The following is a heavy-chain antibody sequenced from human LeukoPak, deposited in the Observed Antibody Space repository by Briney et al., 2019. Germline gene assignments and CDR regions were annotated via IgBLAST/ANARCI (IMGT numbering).Heavy chain of an antibody. V-gene: IGHV1-2*02. D-gene: IGHD1-1*01. CDR3: ASANPRGYKNWFDP. CDR2: INPNSGGT. Sequence: ASVKLSCKASGYTFTGYYMHWVRQAPGQGLEWMGWINPNSGGTNYAQKFQGRVTMTRDTSISTAYMELSRLRSDDTAVYYCASANPRGYKNWFDPWGQGTLVTVSS. J-gene: IGHJ5*02. CDR1: GYTFTGYY.